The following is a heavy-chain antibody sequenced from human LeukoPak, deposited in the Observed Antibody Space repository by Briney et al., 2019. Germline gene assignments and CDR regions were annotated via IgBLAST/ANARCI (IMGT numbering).Heavy chain of an antibody. J-gene: IGHJ4*02. Sequence: GGSLRLSCAASGFTFSSYEMNWVRQAPGKGLEWVSYISSSGSTIYYADSVKGRFTISRDNAKNSLYLQMNSLRAEDTAVYYCARDRGGYCSSTSCPAGYWGQGTLVTVS. CDR3: ARDRGGYCSSTSCPAGY. CDR1: GFTFSSYE. V-gene: IGHV3-48*03. D-gene: IGHD2-2*01. CDR2: ISSSGSTI.